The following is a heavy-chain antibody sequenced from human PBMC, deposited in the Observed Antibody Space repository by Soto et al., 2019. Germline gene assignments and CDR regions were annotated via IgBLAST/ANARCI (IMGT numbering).Heavy chain of an antibody. CDR1: GGSISSGGYY. CDR2: IYYSGST. CDR3: ARSHDILTGPFDY. D-gene: IGHD3-9*01. Sequence: TLSLTCTVSGGSISSGGYYWSWILQHPGKGLEWIGYIYYSGSTYYNPSLKSRVTISVDTSKNQFSLKLSSVTAADTAVYYCARSHDILTGPFDYWGQGTLVTVSS. V-gene: IGHV4-31*03. J-gene: IGHJ4*02.